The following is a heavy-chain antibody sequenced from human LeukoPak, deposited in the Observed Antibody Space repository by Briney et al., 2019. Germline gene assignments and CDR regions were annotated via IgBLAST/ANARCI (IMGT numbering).Heavy chain of an antibody. CDR2: IKKDGRQI. CDR1: GIIVNEHC. V-gene: IGHV3-7*01. CDR3: AKNSPRGSSSWYYFDY. Sequence: GVSLRLSCTASGIIVNEHCMTWAPDSPEKGLECVAAIKKDGRQIYYVDSVNGRFTISRDNSKNTLYLQMNSLRAEDTAVYYCAKNSPRGSSSWYYFDYWGQGTLVTVSS. D-gene: IGHD6-13*01. J-gene: IGHJ4*02.